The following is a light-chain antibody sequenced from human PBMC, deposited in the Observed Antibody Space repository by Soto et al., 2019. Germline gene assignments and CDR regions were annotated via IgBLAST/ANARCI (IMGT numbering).Light chain of an antibody. CDR1: SSNIGSNA. V-gene: IGLV1-44*01. CDR2: GRN. J-gene: IGLJ2*01. CDR3: AAWDDNMNGPA. Sequence: QSALTQPPSASGTPGQRVTISCSGSSSNIGSNAMNWYQQIPGTAPKLLIYGRNQRPSGVPDRFSGSKSGTSASLAISGLQSDDEADPYCAAWDDNMNGPAFGGGTQLNGL.